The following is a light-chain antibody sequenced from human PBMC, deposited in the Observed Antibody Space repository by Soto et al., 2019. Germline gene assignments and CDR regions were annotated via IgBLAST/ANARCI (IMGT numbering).Light chain of an antibody. CDR1: GSNIGAGYD. Sequence: QAVVTQPPSVSGAPGQRVTISCTGSGSNIGAGYDVHWYQHRPGTAPKLLVFGDSHRPSGVPDRFSGSKSGTSASLAITGLQAEDEGDYYCQSYDSTLDARYVFGTGTKVPS. J-gene: IGLJ1*01. CDR3: QSYDSTLDARYV. CDR2: GDS. V-gene: IGLV1-40*01.